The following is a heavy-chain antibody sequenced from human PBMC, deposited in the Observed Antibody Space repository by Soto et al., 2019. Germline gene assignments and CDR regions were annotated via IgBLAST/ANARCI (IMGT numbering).Heavy chain of an antibody. D-gene: IGHD2-15*01. CDR2: IIPIFGTA. Sequence: QVQLVQSGAEVKKPGSSVKVSCKASGGTFSSYAISWVRQAPGQGLEWMGGIIPIFGTANYAQKFQGRVTITADESTSTAYMELSSLRSEDTAVYYCARSRHCSGGSCYRDAFDIWGQGTMVTVSS. V-gene: IGHV1-69*12. CDR1: GGTFSSYA. J-gene: IGHJ3*02. CDR3: ARSRHCSGGSCYRDAFDI.